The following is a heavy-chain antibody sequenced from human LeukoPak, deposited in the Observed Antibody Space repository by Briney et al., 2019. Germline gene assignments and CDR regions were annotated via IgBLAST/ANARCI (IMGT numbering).Heavy chain of an antibody. V-gene: IGHV4-4*07. D-gene: IGHD2-2*01. CDR2: IYTSGST. CDR1: GGSISSYY. Sequence: SETLSLTCAASGGSISSYYWSWIRQPAGKGLEWIGRIYTSGSTNYNPSLKSRVTMSVDTSKNQFSLKLSSVTAADTAVYYCASHAARYCSSTSCSPVNYFDYWGQGTLVTVSS. J-gene: IGHJ4*02. CDR3: ASHAARYCSSTSCSPVNYFDY.